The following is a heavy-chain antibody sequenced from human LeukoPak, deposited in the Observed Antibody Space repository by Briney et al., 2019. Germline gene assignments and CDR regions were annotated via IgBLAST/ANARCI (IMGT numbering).Heavy chain of an antibody. J-gene: IGHJ4*02. CDR1: GYTFTSYG. CDR2: ISVYNGNT. CDR3: ARDRYYGSGSYYNHFDY. Sequence: ASVKVSCKASGYTFTSYGISWVRLAPGQGLEWMGWISVYNGNTNYAQKLQDRVTMTTDTSTSTAYMELRSLRSDDTAVYYCARDRYYGSGSYYNHFDYWGQGTLVTVSS. V-gene: IGHV1-18*01. D-gene: IGHD3-10*01.